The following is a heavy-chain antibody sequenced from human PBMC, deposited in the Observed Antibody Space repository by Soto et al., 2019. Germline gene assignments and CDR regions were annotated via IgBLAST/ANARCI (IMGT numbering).Heavy chain of an antibody. D-gene: IGHD3-10*01. J-gene: IGHJ6*02. CDR1: GFIFSDYY. Sequence: EGSLRLSCAASGFIFSDYYMSWIRQAPGKGLEWVSYISRSGATIFYADSVKGRFNISRDNAKNSLYLQMSSLRAEDTAVYYCAREIDTTVRGIIISDGMDVWGQGTTVTVSS. CDR3: AREIDTTVRGIIISDGMDV. CDR2: ISRSGATI. V-gene: IGHV3-11*01.